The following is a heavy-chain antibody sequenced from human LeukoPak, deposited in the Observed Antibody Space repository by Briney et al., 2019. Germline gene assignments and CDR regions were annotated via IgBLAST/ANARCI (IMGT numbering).Heavy chain of an antibody. Sequence: GGSLRLSCAASGFTFSSYAMHWVRQAPGKGLEWLAVISYDGSNKYYADSVKGRFTISRDNSKNTLYLQMNSLRAEDTAVYYCARDEGYCSSTSCQGYNWFDPWGQGTLVTVSS. CDR2: ISYDGSNK. CDR3: ARDEGYCSSTSCQGYNWFDP. V-gene: IGHV3-30-3*01. J-gene: IGHJ5*02. D-gene: IGHD2-2*01. CDR1: GFTFSSYA.